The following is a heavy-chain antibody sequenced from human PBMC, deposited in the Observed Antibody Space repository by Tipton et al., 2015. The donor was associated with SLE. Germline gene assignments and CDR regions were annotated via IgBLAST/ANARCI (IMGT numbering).Heavy chain of an antibody. CDR1: GYTFRTYG. Sequence: QLVQSGAEVKKPGASVKVSCKASGYTFRTYGITWGRQAPGQGLEWMGWISTYKGDPNYAQQFHDRVTMTADTSTNTAYLEMRSVTSGDAGVFLCARWVMAPCEFVLPPLGRWGQGTPVPVS. CDR2: ISTYKGDP. V-gene: IGHV1-18*01. D-gene: IGHD1-26*01. CDR3: ARWVMAPCEFVLPPLGR. J-gene: IGHJ4*02.